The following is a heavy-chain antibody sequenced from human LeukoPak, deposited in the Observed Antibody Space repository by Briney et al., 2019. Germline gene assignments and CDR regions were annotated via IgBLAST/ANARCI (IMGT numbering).Heavy chain of an antibody. Sequence: GGSLRLSCAASGFTFSSYWMHWVRQAPGKGLVWVSRINSRGSSTNYADSVRGRFTISRDNAKNTLYLQMNSLRVEDTAVYYCAPWRGIPNVAWGQGILVTVSS. D-gene: IGHD3-16*01. CDR2: INSRGSST. CDR1: GFTFSSYW. CDR3: APWRGIPNVA. V-gene: IGHV3-74*01. J-gene: IGHJ5*02.